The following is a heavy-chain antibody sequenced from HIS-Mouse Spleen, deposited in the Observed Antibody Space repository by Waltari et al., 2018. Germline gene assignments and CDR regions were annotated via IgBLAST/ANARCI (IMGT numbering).Heavy chain of an antibody. J-gene: IGHJ2*01. CDR3: AREIPYSSSWYDWYFDL. Sequence: QLQLQESGPGLVKPSETLSLTCTVSGGSISSSSYYWGWIRQPPGKGLEWMGSFYYSGRPYTNPSLKRRVAISVATSKNQFSLRLSSVTAADTAVYYCAREIPYSSSWYDWYFDLWGRGTLVTVSS. CDR2: FYYSGRP. D-gene: IGHD6-13*01. V-gene: IGHV4-39*07. CDR1: GGSISSSSYY.